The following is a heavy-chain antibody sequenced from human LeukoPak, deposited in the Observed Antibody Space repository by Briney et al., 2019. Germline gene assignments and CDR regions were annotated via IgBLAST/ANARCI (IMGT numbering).Heavy chain of an antibody. CDR2: MNPNSGNT. CDR3: ARGVAEIRYCSSTSCPNWFDP. V-gene: IGHV1-8*01. D-gene: IGHD2-2*01. J-gene: IGHJ5*02. Sequence: ASVKVSCKASGYTFTSYDINWVRQATGQGLEWMGWMNPNSGNTGYAQKFQGRVTMTRNTSISTAYMELSSLRSEDTAVYYCARGVAEIRYCSSTSCPNWFDPWGQGTLVTVSS. CDR1: GYTFTSYD.